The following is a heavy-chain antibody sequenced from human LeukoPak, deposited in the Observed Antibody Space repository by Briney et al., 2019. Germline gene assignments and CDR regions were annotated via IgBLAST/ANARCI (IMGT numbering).Heavy chain of an antibody. V-gene: IGHV3-7*01. J-gene: IGHJ2*01. CDR3: ARVPGLDWYFDL. CDR1: GFTLSNYW. Sequence: GGSLRLSCAASGFTLSNYWMGWARQAPGKGLEWVANIRQDGDSKYYVDSVKGRFTISRDNAENSLFLQMNSLRAEDMAVYYCARVPGLDWYFDLWGRGTLVTVSS. D-gene: IGHD1-14*01. CDR2: IRQDGDSK.